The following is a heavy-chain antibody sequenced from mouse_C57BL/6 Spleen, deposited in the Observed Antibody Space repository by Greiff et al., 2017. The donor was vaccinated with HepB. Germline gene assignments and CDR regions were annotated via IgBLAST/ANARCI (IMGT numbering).Heavy chain of an antibody. CDR3: ARLDGSSRYYFDY. D-gene: IGHD1-1*01. CDR2: IYPSDSET. J-gene: IGHJ2*01. CDR1: GYTFTSYW. V-gene: IGHV1-61*01. Sequence: VQLKQPGAELVRPGSSVKLSCKASGYTFTSYWMDWVKQRPGQGLEWIGNIYPSDSETHYNQKFKDKATLTVDKSSSTAYMQLSSLTSEDSAVYYCARLDGSSRYYFDYWGQGTTLTVSS.